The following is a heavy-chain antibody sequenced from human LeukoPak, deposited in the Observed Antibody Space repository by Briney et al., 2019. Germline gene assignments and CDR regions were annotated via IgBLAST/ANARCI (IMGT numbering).Heavy chain of an antibody. CDR3: AKGDSSGNWFDA. CDR2: VSDISNST. V-gene: IGHV3-23*01. D-gene: IGHD6-19*01. CDR1: GFTFNDYA. Sequence: GGSLRLSCAASGFTFNDYAMSWVRQSPATGLEWVSAVSDISNSTFYADALMGRFTISRDNSKNTLFLQTNDLRIDDTAVYYCAKGDSSGNWFDAWGQGTLVSVSS. J-gene: IGHJ5*02.